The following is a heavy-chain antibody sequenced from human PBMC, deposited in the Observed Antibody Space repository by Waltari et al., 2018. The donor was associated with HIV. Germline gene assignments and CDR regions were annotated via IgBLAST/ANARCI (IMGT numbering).Heavy chain of an antibody. V-gene: IGHV4-31*03. CDR2: IFYSGST. Sequence: QVQLQQSGPGLVKPSQTLSLPCTVSGGSFSSDNYYWNWSRQHPGKGLEWIGYIFYSGSTYYNPSLKSRVTISVDTSKNQFSLKLNSVTAADTAVYYCARGDGDRPRRSVDVWGQGTTVTVSS. J-gene: IGHJ6*02. CDR3: ARGDGDRPRRSVDV. CDR1: GGSFSSDNYY.